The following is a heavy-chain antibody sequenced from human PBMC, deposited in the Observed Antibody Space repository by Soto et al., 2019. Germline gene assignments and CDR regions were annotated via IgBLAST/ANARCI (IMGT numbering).Heavy chain of an antibody. Sequence: QVQLVQSGAEVKKPGSSVKVSCKASGGTFSSYAISWVRQAPGQGLEWMGGIIPIFGTANYAQTFQGRVTITADESTSTAYMELSSLRSEDTAVYYCASLMVRGAPTDTYYYYGTDVWGQGANFTVSS. CDR3: ASLMVRGAPTDTYYYYGTDV. V-gene: IGHV1-69*01. CDR2: IIPIFGTA. J-gene: IGHJ6*02. D-gene: IGHD3-10*01. CDR1: GGTFSSYA.